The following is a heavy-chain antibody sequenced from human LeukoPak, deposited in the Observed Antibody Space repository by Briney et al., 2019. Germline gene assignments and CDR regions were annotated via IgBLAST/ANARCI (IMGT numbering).Heavy chain of an antibody. Sequence: SETLSLTCTVSGGSISSYYWSWIRQPPGKGLEWIGYIYYSGSTNYNPSLKSRVTISVDTSKNQFSLKLSSVTAADTAVYYCARLGASGDDLPEPDFDYWGQGTLVTVSS. D-gene: IGHD5-12*01. CDR3: ARLGASGDDLPEPDFDY. CDR1: GGSISSYY. V-gene: IGHV4-59*08. CDR2: IYYSGST. J-gene: IGHJ4*02.